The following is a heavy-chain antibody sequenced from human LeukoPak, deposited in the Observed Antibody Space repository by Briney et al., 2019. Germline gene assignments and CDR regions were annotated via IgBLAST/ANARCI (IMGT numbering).Heavy chain of an antibody. CDR3: ARRGIAVAGIERMDAFDI. J-gene: IGHJ3*02. CDR2: IYYSGST. D-gene: IGHD6-19*01. Sequence: SQTLSLTCTVSGGSISSGGYYWSWIRQHPGKGLEWIGYIYYSGSTYYNPSLKSRVTISVDTSKNQFSLKLSSVTAAGTAVYYCARRGIAVAGIERMDAFDIWGQGTMVTVSS. CDR1: GGSISSGGYY. V-gene: IGHV4-31*03.